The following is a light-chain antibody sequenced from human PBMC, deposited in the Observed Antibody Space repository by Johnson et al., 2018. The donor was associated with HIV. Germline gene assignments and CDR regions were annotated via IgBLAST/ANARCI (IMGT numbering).Light chain of an antibody. CDR2: DNN. V-gene: IGLV1-51*01. Sequence: QSVLTQPPSVSAAPGQKVTISCSGSSSNIGNNYVSWYQQLPGPAPKLLIYDNNKRPSGIPSRFPNSQSAPSPPMAFTGPQRGDKADYYCGTWGSRLGVKFFATGTKVTVL. CDR1: SSNIGNNY. J-gene: IGLJ1*01. CDR3: GTWGSRLGVKF.